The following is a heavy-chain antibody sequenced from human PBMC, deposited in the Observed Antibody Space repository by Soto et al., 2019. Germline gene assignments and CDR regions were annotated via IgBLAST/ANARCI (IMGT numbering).Heavy chain of an antibody. CDR2: IYDSGST. J-gene: IGHJ4*02. V-gene: IGHV4-30-4*01. Sequence: SETLSLTCTIAGCSISSGDYYWSWIRQPPGKGLEWIGHIYDSGSTYNNPSLNSRVTISIDPSENQFSLNLRSVTAADTAVYYCARGLSGDKVDSWGQGTLVTVSS. CDR3: ARGLSGDKVDS. CDR1: GCSISSGDYY. D-gene: IGHD1-1*01.